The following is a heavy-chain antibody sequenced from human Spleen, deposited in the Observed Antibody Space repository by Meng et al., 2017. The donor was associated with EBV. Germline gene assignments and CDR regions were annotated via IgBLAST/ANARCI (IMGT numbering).Heavy chain of an antibody. J-gene: IGHJ4*02. CDR2: IHYGGAS. D-gene: IGHD6-19*01. CDR1: DVSVTRGEYY. CDR3: ARGHSSDWDYFFDS. V-gene: IGHV4-61*08. Sequence: QLQAAGPGLVKPSDTLSLPCSVSDVSVTRGEYYWTWIRQSPGKGLEWIGYIHYGGASNYNPSLKSRVTISLDTSKNQFSLRVNAVTAADTAVYFCARGHSSDWDYFFDSWGLGTLVTVSS.